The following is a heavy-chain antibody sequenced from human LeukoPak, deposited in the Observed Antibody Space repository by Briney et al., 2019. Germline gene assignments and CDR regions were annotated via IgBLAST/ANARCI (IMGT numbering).Heavy chain of an antibody. CDR1: GYTFTDYY. Sequence: ASVTVSCKSSGYTFTDYYMHWVQQAPGKGLEWMGRVDPEDGETIYAEKFQGRVTITADTSTDTAYMELSRLRAEDTAVYYCATAYGPYWGQGSLVTVSS. V-gene: IGHV1-69-2*01. CDR2: VDPEDGET. CDR3: ATAYGPY. D-gene: IGHD3-10*01. J-gene: IGHJ4*02.